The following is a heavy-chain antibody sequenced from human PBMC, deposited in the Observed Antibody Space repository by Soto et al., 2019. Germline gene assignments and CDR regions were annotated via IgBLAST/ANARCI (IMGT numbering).Heavy chain of an antibody. D-gene: IGHD4-17*01. J-gene: IGHJ3*02. CDR2: IYYSGST. CDR1: GGSVSSGSYY. CDR3: ARDLDYGDSFEAFDI. V-gene: IGHV4-61*01. Sequence: PSETLSLTCTVSGGSVSSGSYYWSWIRQPPGKGLEWIGYIYYSGSTNYNPSLKSRVTISVDTSKNQCSLKLSSVTAADTAVYYCARDLDYGDSFEAFDIWGQGTMVTVSS.